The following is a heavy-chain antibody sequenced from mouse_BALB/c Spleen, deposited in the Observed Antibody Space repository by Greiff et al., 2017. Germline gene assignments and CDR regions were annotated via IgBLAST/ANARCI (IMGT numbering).Heavy chain of an antibody. CDR1: GYSITSDYA. J-gene: IGHJ2*01. CDR2: ISYSGST. V-gene: IGHV3-2*02. CDR3: ARSGTGGVDY. D-gene: IGHD4-1*01. Sequence: EVKLQESGPGLVKPSQSLSLTCTVTGYSITSDYAWNWIRQFPGNKLEWMGYISYSGSTSYNPSLKSRISITRDTSKNQFFLQLNSVTTEDTATYYCARSGTGGVDYWGQGTTLTVSS.